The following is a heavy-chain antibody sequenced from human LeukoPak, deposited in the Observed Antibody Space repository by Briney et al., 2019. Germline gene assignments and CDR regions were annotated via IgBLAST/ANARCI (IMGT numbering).Heavy chain of an antibody. CDR1: GGSISSGSYY. CDR3: ARRGFDWLLSEHYYYYYMDV. V-gene: IGHV4-61*09. J-gene: IGHJ6*03. D-gene: IGHD3-9*01. Sequence: PSETLSLTCTVSGGSISSGSYYWSWIRQPAGKGLEWIGYIYTSGSTNYNPSLKSRVTISVDTSKNQFSLKLSSVAAADTAVYYCARRGFDWLLSEHYYYYYMDVWGKGTTVTISS. CDR2: IYTSGST.